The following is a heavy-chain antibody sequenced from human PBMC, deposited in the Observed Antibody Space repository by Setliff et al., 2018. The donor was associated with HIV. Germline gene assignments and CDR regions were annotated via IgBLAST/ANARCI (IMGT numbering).Heavy chain of an antibody. CDR2: INHSGST. J-gene: IGHJ5*02. CDR1: GGSFSGYY. CDR3: ARGGYDILTGLTKSRFDP. Sequence: SETLSLTCAVYGGSFSGYYWSWIRQPPGKGLEWIGEINHSGSTNYNPSLESRVTISVDTSKNQFSLKLSSVTAADTAVYYCARGGYDILTGLTKSRFDPWGQGTLVTVSS. D-gene: IGHD3-9*01. V-gene: IGHV4-34*01.